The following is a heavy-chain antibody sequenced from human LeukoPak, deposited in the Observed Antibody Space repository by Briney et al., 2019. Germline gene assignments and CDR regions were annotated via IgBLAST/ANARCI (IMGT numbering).Heavy chain of an antibody. CDR1: GFTFDDYG. D-gene: IGHD1-26*01. V-gene: IGHV3-48*03. CDR2: ISSSGTTI. Sequence: GGSLRLSCAASGFTFDDYGMSWVRQAPGKGLEWVSYISSSGTTIYYADSVKGRFTISRDNAKNSLYLQMNSLRAEDTAVYYCAMYSGTYWTFDYWGLGTLVTVSS. J-gene: IGHJ4*02. CDR3: AMYSGTYWTFDY.